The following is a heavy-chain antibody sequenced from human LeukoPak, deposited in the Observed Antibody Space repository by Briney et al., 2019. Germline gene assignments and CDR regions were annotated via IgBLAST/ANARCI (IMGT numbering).Heavy chain of an antibody. CDR1: GGSFSGYY. CDR3: ARSYLVRGAPVGFDY. V-gene: IGHV4-34*01. Sequence: SETLSLTCAVYGGSFSGYYWSWIRQPPGKGLEWIGEINHSGRTNYNPSLKSRVTISVDTSKNQYSLKLSSVTAADTAVYYCARSYLVRGAPVGFDYWGQGTLVTVSS. D-gene: IGHD3-10*01. CDR2: INHSGRT. J-gene: IGHJ4*02.